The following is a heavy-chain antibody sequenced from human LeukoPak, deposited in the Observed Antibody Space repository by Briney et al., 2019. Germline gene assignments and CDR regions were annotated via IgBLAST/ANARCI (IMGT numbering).Heavy chain of an antibody. Sequence: PGGSLRLSCAASGFTFSGYWMTWVRQAPGKGLEWVANINQDGSEKYYVDSVKGRFTVSRDNAKNSVYLQMNSLRAEDTALYYCARVSKAGSTWGPSLFDYWGQGTLVTVSS. CDR3: ARVSKAGSTWGPSLFDY. CDR2: INQDGSEK. D-gene: IGHD1-26*01. CDR1: GFTFSGYW. V-gene: IGHV3-7*01. J-gene: IGHJ4*02.